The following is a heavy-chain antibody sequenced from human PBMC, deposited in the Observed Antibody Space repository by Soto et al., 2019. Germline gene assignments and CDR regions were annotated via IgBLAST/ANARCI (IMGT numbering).Heavy chain of an antibody. CDR1: FASFSSNSYH. CDR3: ARLVVVAPVANV. Sequence: SETLSLTCSVSFASFSSNSYHWGWIRQPPGKGLEWIGSISYTGTTYYSPSLKSRVTISADTSKKQFSLRLDSATAADTAVYYCARLVVVAPVANVWGQGTLVTVSS. CDR2: ISYTGTT. V-gene: IGHV4-39*01. D-gene: IGHD2-15*01. J-gene: IGHJ4*02.